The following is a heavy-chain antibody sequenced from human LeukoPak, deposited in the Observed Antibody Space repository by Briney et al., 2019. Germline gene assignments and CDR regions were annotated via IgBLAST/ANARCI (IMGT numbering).Heavy chain of an antibody. D-gene: IGHD3-10*01. J-gene: IGHJ4*02. V-gene: IGHV3-23*01. CDR1: GFVFSSYA. CDR2: IDASGSNI. Sequence: GGSLRLSCAASGFVFSSYAMNWVRQAPGKGLEWVSVIDASGSNIESADSVKGRFTISRDNAKNTLYLQMNSLRAEDTAVYYCARDDGSGSYDYWGQGTLVTVSS. CDR3: ARDDGSGSYDY.